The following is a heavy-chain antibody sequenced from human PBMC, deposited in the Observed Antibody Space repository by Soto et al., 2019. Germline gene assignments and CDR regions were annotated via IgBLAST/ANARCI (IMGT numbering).Heavy chain of an antibody. D-gene: IGHD2-2*01. Sequence: SETLSLTCTVSGGSVSSGSYYWSWIRQPLGKGLEWIGYIYYSGSTNYNPSLKSRVTISVDTSKNQFSLKLSSVTAADTAVYYCARGGYCSSTSCYPIDYWGQGTLVTVYS. CDR1: GGSVSSGSYY. V-gene: IGHV4-61*01. J-gene: IGHJ4*02. CDR3: ARGGYCSSTSCYPIDY. CDR2: IYYSGST.